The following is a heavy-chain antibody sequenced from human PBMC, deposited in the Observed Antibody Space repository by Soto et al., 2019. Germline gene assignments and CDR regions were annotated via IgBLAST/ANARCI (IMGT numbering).Heavy chain of an antibody. CDR1: GGSISGLY. Sequence: SETLSLTCTVAGGSISGLYWGWIRQPPGKAPEWIGQIFYSGGTNYNPSLEGRVTMSVDTSKSQFSLKLSSMTAADTAVYYCARAGGNFDPWGQGTLVTVSS. V-gene: IGHV4-59*11. CDR2: IFYSGGT. J-gene: IGHJ5*02. CDR3: ARAGGNFDP.